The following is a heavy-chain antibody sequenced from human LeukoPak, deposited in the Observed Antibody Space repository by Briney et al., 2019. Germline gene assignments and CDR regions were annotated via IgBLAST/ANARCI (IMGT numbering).Heavy chain of an antibody. CDR3: ARNSVYDYAYHNWFDP. D-gene: IGHD3-16*01. J-gene: IGHJ5*02. Sequence: SETLSLTCTVSGGSISSYYWSWIRQPPGKGLEWIGYIYYSGSTNYNPSLKSRVTISVDTSKNQFSLKLSSVTAADTAVYYCARNSVYDYAYHNWFDPWGQGTLVTVSS. V-gene: IGHV4-59*01. CDR2: IYYSGST. CDR1: GGSISSYY.